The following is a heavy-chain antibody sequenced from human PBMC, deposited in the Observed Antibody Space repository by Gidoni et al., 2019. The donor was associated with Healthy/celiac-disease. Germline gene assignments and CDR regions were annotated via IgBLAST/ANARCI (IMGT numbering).Heavy chain of an antibody. J-gene: IGHJ3*02. CDR2: IWYDGSNK. V-gene: IGHV3-33*01. Sequence: QVQLVESGGGVVQPGRSLRLSCAASGLTFSSYGMHWVRQAPGKGLEWVAVIWYDGSNKYYADSVKGRFTISRDNSKNTLYLQMNSLRAEDTAVYYCARDREVVVAATKEAFDIWGQGTMVTVSS. D-gene: IGHD2-15*01. CDR1: GLTFSSYG. CDR3: ARDREVVVAATKEAFDI.